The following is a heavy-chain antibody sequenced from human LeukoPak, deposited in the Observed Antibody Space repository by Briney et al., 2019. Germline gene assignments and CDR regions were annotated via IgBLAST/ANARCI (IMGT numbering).Heavy chain of an antibody. Sequence: GGSLRLSCAASGFTFSSYGMHWVRQAPGKGLEWVAVISYDGSNKYYADSVKGRFTISRGNSKNTLYPQMNSLRAEDTAVYYCAKELYYGSGSSVDYWGQGTLVTVSS. D-gene: IGHD3-10*01. J-gene: IGHJ4*02. CDR2: ISYDGSNK. CDR1: GFTFSSYG. V-gene: IGHV3-30*18. CDR3: AKELYYGSGSSVDY.